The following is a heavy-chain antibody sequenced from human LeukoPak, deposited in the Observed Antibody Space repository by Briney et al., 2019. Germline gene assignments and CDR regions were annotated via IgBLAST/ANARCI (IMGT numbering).Heavy chain of an antibody. CDR3: ARRGRVATISNYYYYMDV. CDR1: GGSISSSTYY. D-gene: IGHD5-12*01. V-gene: IGHV4-39*07. CDR2: IFYSGRT. J-gene: IGHJ6*03. Sequence: SETLSLTCTVSGGSISSSTYYWGWLRQPPGKGLEWIGSIFYSGRTYYNPSLKSRVTMSVDTSKNQFSLKLSSVTAADTAVYYCARRGRVATISNYYYYMDVWGKGTTVTISS.